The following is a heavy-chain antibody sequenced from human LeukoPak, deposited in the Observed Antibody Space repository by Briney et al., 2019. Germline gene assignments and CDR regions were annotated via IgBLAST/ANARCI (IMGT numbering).Heavy chain of an antibody. D-gene: IGHD6-6*01. V-gene: IGHV3-23*01. J-gene: IGHJ6*03. CDR2: ISGSGGST. CDR3: ARDYSSSFYMDV. Sequence: PGGSLRLSCAASGFTFSSYAMSWVRQAPGRGLEWVSGISGSGGSTYYADSVKGRFTISRDNAKNSLYLQMNSLRAEDTAVYYCARDYSSSFYMDVWGKGTTVTVSS. CDR1: GFTFSSYA.